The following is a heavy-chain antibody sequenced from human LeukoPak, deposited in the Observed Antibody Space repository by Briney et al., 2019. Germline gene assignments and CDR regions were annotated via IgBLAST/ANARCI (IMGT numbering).Heavy chain of an antibody. D-gene: IGHD3-16*01. CDR1: GFTFSSYA. J-gene: IGHJ4*02. CDR2: ISYDGSSK. Sequence: GRSLRLSCAASGFTFSSYAMYWVRQAPGKGLEWVTFISYDGSSKYYADSVKGRFTISRDNSKNTLFLQMNSLRDEDTAVYHCAREIWGTFKDWGQGTLVTVSS. CDR3: AREIWGTFKD. V-gene: IGHV3-30-3*01.